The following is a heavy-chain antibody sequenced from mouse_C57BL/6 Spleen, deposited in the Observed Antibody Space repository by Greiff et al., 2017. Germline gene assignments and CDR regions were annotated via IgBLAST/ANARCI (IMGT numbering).Heavy chain of an antibody. CDR1: GFIFSDYG. Sequence: EVQVVESGGGLVKPGGSLNFSFAASGFIFSDYGMPWVGQAPEKGLEWVAYIGGDGGTISYAAPVKGRFTISRDNAKNTLFLQMTSLRYEDTAMYYCARQGAFFEGFAYWGQGTLVTVSA. CDR2: IGGDGGTI. CDR3: ARQGAFFEGFAY. J-gene: IGHJ3*01. V-gene: IGHV5-17*01.